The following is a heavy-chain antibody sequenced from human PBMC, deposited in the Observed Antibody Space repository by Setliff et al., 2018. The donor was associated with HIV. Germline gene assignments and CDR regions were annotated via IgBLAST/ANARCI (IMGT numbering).Heavy chain of an antibody. J-gene: IGHJ4*02. Sequence: PGGSLRLSCAASRFTFNNYGMHWVRQAPGKGLEWVAVIWSDGSNKFYADSVKGRFNILRDDSKKTVDLQMNSLRADDTAVYYCVKDVVKFWSGSGALDFWGPGTLVTVSS. V-gene: IGHV3-33*06. D-gene: IGHD3-3*01. CDR1: RFTFNNYG. CDR3: VKDVVKFWSGSGALDF. CDR2: IWSDGSNK.